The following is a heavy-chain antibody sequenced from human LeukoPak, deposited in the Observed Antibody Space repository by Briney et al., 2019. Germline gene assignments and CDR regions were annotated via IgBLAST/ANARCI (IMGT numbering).Heavy chain of an antibody. CDR2: INHSGST. CDR3: ARDTASDY. V-gene: IGHV4-34*01. Sequence: SETLSLTCAVYGGSFSGYYWSWIRQPPGKGLEWIGEINHSGSTNYNPPLKSRVTISVDTSKNQFSLKLSSVTAADTAVYYCARDTASDYWGQGTLVTVSS. J-gene: IGHJ4*02. CDR1: GGSFSGYY. D-gene: IGHD5-18*01.